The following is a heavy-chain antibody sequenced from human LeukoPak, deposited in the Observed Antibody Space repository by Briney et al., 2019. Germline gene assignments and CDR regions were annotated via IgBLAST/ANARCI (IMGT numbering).Heavy chain of an antibody. D-gene: IGHD3-10*01. V-gene: IGHV3-30*18. Sequence: GGSLRLSCAASGFSFSSHGMRWGRQAPGKGLEWGAVISYDGSKKYYADSVKGQFTISRDNSKTTLYLQLNSLRAEDTAVYYCAKGGVLLWFGDSAFDIWGQERMVSVSS. CDR2: ISYDGSKK. CDR1: GFSFSSHG. CDR3: AKGGVLLWFGDSAFDI. J-gene: IGHJ3*02.